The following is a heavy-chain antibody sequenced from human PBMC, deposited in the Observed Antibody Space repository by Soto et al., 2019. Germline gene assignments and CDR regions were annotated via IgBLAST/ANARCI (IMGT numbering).Heavy chain of an antibody. CDR1: GFTFSSYG. CDR2: ISYDGSNK. Sequence: PGGSLRLSCAASGFTFSSYGMHWVRQAPGKGLEWVAVISYDGSNKYYADSVKGRFTISRDNAKNSLYLQMNSLRAEDTAVYYCARDRWHDILTGYPRGEAFDIWGQGTMVTVSS. CDR3: ARDRWHDILTGYPRGEAFDI. D-gene: IGHD3-9*01. V-gene: IGHV3-30*03. J-gene: IGHJ3*02.